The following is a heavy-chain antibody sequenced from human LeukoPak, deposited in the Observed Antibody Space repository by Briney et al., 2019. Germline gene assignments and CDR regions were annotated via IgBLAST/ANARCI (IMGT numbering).Heavy chain of an antibody. CDR3: ARGSEMGYFDY. CDR1: GYTFTGYY. J-gene: IGHJ4*02. D-gene: IGHD1-14*01. CDR2: INTSGGST. V-gene: IGHV1-46*01. Sequence: ASVKVSCKASGYTFTGYYMHWVRQAPGQGLEWMGIINTSGGSTSYAQKFQGRVTMTRDTSTSTVYMERSSLRSDDTAVYYCARGSEMGYFDYWGQGTLVTVSS.